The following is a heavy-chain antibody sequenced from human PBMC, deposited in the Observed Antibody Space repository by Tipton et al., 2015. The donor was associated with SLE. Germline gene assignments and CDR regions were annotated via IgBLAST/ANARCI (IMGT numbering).Heavy chain of an antibody. Sequence: LRLSCSVSGYAISSGYYWGWIRQSPGMGLEWIGSVHHSGSTDYNPSLKSRVIISVDTSKSQFSLNVNSVTAADTAVYYCAKSDYDFLTGYVAFDIWGQGTLFTVSS. CDR2: VHHSGST. D-gene: IGHD3-9*01. J-gene: IGHJ3*02. CDR1: GYAISSGYY. V-gene: IGHV4-38-2*02. CDR3: AKSDYDFLTGYVAFDI.